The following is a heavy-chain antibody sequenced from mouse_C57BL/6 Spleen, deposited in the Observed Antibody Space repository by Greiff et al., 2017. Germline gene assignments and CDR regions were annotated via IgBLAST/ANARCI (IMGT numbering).Heavy chain of an antibody. Sequence: VQLQQPGAELVKPGASVKLSCKASGYTFTSYWMHWVKQRPGQGLEWIGMIHPNSGSTNYNEKFKSKATLTVDKSSSTAYMHISSLTSEDSAVYYCAREGYYSNYEDYWYFDVWGTGATVTVSS. D-gene: IGHD2-5*01. CDR2: IHPNSGST. J-gene: IGHJ1*03. V-gene: IGHV1-64*01. CDR1: GYTFTSYW. CDR3: AREGYYSNYEDYWYFDV.